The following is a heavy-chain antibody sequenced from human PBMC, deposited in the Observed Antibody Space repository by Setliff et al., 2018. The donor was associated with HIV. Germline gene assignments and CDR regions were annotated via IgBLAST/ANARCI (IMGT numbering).Heavy chain of an antibody. Sequence: SETLSLTCAVYGGSFNGYSWTWIRQPPGKGLEWIGGINHSGSTNYNPSLKSRVTISVDTSKSQFSLRLNSVTATDTALYYCARGKSGSGWYKYYYYGMDVWGQGTTVTVSS. CDR1: GGSFNGYS. CDR2: INHSGST. D-gene: IGHD6-19*01. V-gene: IGHV4-34*01. CDR3: ARGKSGSGWYKYYYYGMDV. J-gene: IGHJ6*02.